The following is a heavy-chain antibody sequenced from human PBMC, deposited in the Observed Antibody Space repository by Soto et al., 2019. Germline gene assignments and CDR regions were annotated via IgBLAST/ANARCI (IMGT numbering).Heavy chain of an antibody. CDR2: IYHSGST. D-gene: IGHD6-13*01. J-gene: IGHJ4*02. V-gene: IGHV4-30-2*01. CDR1: GGSISSGGYS. CDR3: ASSHAGAHITAAVH. Sequence: QLQLQESGSGLVKPSQTLSLTCAVSGGSISSGGYSWSWIRQPPGKGLEWIGYIYHSGSTYYNPSLKSRVTISVDRSKNQFSLKLSSVNAADTAVYYCASSHAGAHITAAVHWGQGTLVTVSS.